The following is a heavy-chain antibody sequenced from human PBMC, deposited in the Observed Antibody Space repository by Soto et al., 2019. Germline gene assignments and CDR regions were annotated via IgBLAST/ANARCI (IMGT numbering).Heavy chain of an antibody. CDR2: INNGGST. CDR1: GFTASVNL. CDR3: VRENYYYGMDV. Sequence: PGGSLRLSCAASGFTASVNLMNWVRQAPWKGLEWVSVINNGGSTDYADSVKGRFTISRDISRNTLHLQMDRLRAEDTAVYYCVRENYYYGMDVWGQGTTVTVSS. V-gene: IGHV3-66*01. J-gene: IGHJ6*02.